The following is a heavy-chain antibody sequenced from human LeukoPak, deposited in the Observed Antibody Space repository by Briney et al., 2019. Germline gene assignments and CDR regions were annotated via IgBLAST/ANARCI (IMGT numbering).Heavy chain of an antibody. CDR1: GFPFSTYG. CDR3: ASGDGFDY. Sequence: GGSLRLSCAASGFPFSTYGMHWVRQAPGKGREGVPFIRYDGSNKYYADSVRGRFTISRDNSKNTLYLQMNSLRAKDTAVYYCASGDGFDYWGQGTLVTVSS. J-gene: IGHJ4*02. V-gene: IGHV3-30*02. CDR2: IRYDGSNK. D-gene: IGHD6-25*01.